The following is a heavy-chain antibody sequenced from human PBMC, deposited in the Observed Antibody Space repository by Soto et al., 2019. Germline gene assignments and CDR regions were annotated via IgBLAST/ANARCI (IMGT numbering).Heavy chain of an antibody. J-gene: IGHJ5*01. D-gene: IGHD3-9*01. Sequence: ASVKVSCKTSGYTFSDYYIHWVRQAPGQGLEWMGWINPNTGGTNYAQKFQGRVTMSTDTSISTAYMEVSRLRSGDTALYFCTRVPCIIWTCQPLKWFAPLGQGTLVNVFS. CDR3: TRVPCIIWTCQPLKWFAP. CDR2: INPNTGGT. CDR1: GYTFSDYY. V-gene: IGHV1-2*02.